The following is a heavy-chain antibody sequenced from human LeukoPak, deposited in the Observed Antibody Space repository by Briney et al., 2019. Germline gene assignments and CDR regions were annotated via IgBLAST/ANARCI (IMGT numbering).Heavy chain of an antibody. Sequence: GGSLRLSCAASGFTFSSYSMNWVRQAPGKGLEWVSSISSSSSYIYYADSVKGRFTISRDNAKNSLYLQMNSLRAEDTAVYSCARESYGNYFFDSWGQGTLVTVSS. V-gene: IGHV3-21*01. D-gene: IGHD4-11*01. J-gene: IGHJ4*02. CDR3: ARESYGNYFFDS. CDR1: GFTFSSYS. CDR2: ISSSSSYI.